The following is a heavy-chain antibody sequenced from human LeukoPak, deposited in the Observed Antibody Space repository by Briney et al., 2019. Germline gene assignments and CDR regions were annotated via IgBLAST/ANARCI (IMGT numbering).Heavy chain of an antibody. CDR2: IYYSGST. J-gene: IGHJ4*02. Sequence: SEALSLTCTVSGGSISSYYWSWIRQPPGKGLEWIGYIYYSGSTNYNPSLKSRVTISVDTSKNQFSLKLSSVTAADTAVYYCARRGSYYYDSSGYYFDYWGQGTLVTVSS. CDR1: GGSISSYY. V-gene: IGHV4-59*08. D-gene: IGHD3-22*01. CDR3: ARRGSYYYDSSGYYFDY.